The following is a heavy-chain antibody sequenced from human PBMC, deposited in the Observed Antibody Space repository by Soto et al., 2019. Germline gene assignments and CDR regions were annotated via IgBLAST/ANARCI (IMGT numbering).Heavy chain of an antibody. J-gene: IGHJ5*02. Sequence: GGSLRLSCAASGFTFSSYAMSWVRQAPGKGLEWVSGISGSGDSTYYADSVKGRFTISRDKSKNTLYLQMNSLRAEDTAVYYCAKEPDVVCGSYTLFDPWGQGTLVTVSS. CDR2: ISGSGDST. V-gene: IGHV3-23*01. D-gene: IGHD1-26*01. CDR1: GFTFSSYA. CDR3: AKEPDVVCGSYTLFDP.